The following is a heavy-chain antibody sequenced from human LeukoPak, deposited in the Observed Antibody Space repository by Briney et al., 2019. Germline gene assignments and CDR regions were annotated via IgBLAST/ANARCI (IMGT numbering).Heavy chain of an antibody. Sequence: GGSLRLSCAASGFTFSIYAMSWVRQAPGKGLEWLSTLSGSGGSKYYADSVKGRFTISRDNSENTLYLQMNSLRAEDTAVYYCAKESTVTPGNVNWFDYWGQGTLVTVSS. CDR3: AKESTVTPGNVNWFDY. V-gene: IGHV3-23*01. J-gene: IGHJ5*01. CDR1: GFTFSIYA. D-gene: IGHD4-17*01. CDR2: LSGSGGSK.